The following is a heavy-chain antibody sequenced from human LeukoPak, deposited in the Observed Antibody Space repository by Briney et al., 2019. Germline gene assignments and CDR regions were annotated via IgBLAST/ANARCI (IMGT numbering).Heavy chain of an antibody. D-gene: IGHD3-22*01. CDR2: INPSGGST. CDR3: ASHYYYDSSGTQGHIYDAFDI. CDR1: GYTFTSYY. Sequence: ASVKVSCKASGYTFTSYYIHWVRQAPGQGLEWMGLINPSGGSTNYAKKFQGRVTMTRDTSTSTVYMELSSLRSEDTAVYYCASHYYYDSSGTQGHIYDAFDIWGQGTMVTVSS. J-gene: IGHJ3*02. V-gene: IGHV1-46*01.